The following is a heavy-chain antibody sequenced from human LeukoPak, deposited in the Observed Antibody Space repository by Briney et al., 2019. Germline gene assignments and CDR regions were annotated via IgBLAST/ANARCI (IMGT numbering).Heavy chain of an antibody. CDR1: GYTFTDYY. Sequence: GASVKVSCKASGYTFTDYYMHWVRQAPGQGLEWMGWINPNSGGTNFAQKFQGRVAMTTDTSISTAYMELGSLRSDDTAVYYCARARWQLVPYFDSWGQGTPVTVSS. J-gene: IGHJ4*02. CDR3: ARARWQLVPYFDS. D-gene: IGHD6-6*01. CDR2: INPNSGGT. V-gene: IGHV1-2*02.